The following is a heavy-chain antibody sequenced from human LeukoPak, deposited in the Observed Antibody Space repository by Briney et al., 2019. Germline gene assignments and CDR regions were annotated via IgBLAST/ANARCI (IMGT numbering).Heavy chain of an antibody. CDR3: ARDRHDSTGYYYDY. CDR1: GGSMNSYY. Sequence: SETLSLTCSVYGGSMNSYYWSWIRQSPGKGLEWIGYTYYIGSPNYNPSLKSRVTISVDTSKNQFSLRLTSVTAADTAVYYCARDRHDSTGYYYDYWGQGALVTVSS. D-gene: IGHD3-22*01. J-gene: IGHJ4*02. V-gene: IGHV4-59*01. CDR2: TYYIGSP.